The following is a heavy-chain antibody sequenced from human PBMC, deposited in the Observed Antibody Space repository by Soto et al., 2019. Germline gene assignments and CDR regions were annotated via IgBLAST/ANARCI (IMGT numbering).Heavy chain of an antibody. Sequence: PSETLSLTCSLYSGSLSGYYWSWIRQPPGKGLEWIGEISPSGTTNYSPSLKSRVSISVDTSKNQFSLNLTSLTAADTAVYYCARAPKVSGSAQTRPDFWGQGSLGTSPQ. D-gene: IGHD6-6*01. CDR1: SGSLSGYY. CDR3: ARAPKVSGSAQTRPDF. J-gene: IGHJ4*02. CDR2: ISPSGTT. V-gene: IGHV4-34*01.